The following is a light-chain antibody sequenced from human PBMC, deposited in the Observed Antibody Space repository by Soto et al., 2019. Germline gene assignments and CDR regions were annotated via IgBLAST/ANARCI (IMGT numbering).Light chain of an antibody. CDR2: GAS. CDR1: QNVNTY. Sequence: DIQMTQSPSSLSASVGDRVTITCQTSQNVNTYLNWYQQKPGKAPKLLIYGASNLRSGVPLRFSGSGSGTDFTLTISSLEPEDFATYYCQQSYSNPRTFGQGTKVDIK. J-gene: IGKJ1*01. CDR3: QQSYSNPRT. V-gene: IGKV1-39*01.